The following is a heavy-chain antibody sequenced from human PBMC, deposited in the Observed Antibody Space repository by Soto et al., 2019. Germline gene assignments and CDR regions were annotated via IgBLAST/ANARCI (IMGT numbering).Heavy chain of an antibody. CDR1: GFTFSSYG. CDR2: IWYDGSNK. Sequence: QVQLVESGGGVVQPGRSLRLSCAASGFTFSSYGMHWVRQAPGKGLEWVAVIWYDGSNKYYADSVKGRFTISRDNSKNTRYLQMNSLRAEDTAVYYCARDSRYYDFWSGYYDNWFDPWGQGTLVTVSS. CDR3: ARDSRYYDFWSGYYDNWFDP. D-gene: IGHD3-3*01. J-gene: IGHJ5*02. V-gene: IGHV3-33*01.